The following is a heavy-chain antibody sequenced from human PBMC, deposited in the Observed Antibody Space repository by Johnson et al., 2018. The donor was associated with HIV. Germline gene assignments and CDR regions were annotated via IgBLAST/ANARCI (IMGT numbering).Heavy chain of an antibody. CDR2: K. CDR3: AREGPSERAGFDI. Sequence: KYYADFVKGRFTISRDNSRNTVYLQMNSLRAEDTAVYYCAREGPSERAGFDIWGQGTMVTVSS. J-gene: IGHJ3*02. V-gene: IGHV3-33*01.